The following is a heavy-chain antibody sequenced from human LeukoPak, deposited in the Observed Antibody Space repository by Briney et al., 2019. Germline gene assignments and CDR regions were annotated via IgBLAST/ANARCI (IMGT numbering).Heavy chain of an antibody. D-gene: IGHD1-1*01. Sequence: PSQTLSLTCTVSGGSVRRGNYYWTWIRQPAGSGLEWIGRIYTSGTTDYNPSLRTRVTISVDASRNQSSLNLSSVTAADTAVYYCARDPGGSYSTTRGDWFDPWGQGVLVTVSS. J-gene: IGHJ5*02. CDR1: GGSVRRGNYY. V-gene: IGHV4-61*02. CDR3: ARDPGGSYSTTRGDWFDP. CDR2: IYTSGTT.